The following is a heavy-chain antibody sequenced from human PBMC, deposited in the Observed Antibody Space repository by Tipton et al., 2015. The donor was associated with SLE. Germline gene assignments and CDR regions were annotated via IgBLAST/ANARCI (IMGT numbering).Heavy chain of an antibody. CDR2: ISVGSSYI. Sequence: SLRLSCAASGFTFSTYSMNWVRQAPGKGLEWVSSISVGSSYIYYADSVKGRFTISRDNAKNTLYLQMNSLSVEDTAVYYCARVANGHNLPTKYYFDYWGQGTLVTVSS. V-gene: IGHV3-21*01. CDR1: GFTFSTYS. D-gene: IGHD5-24*01. CDR3: ARVANGHNLPTKYYFDY. J-gene: IGHJ4*02.